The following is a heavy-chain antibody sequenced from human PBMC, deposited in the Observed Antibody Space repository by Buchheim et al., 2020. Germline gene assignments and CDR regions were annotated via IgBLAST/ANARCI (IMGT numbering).Heavy chain of an antibody. D-gene: IGHD3-10*01. Sequence: QVQLVESGGGVVQPGRSLRLSCAASGFTFSSYGMHWVRQAPGKGLEWVAVISYDGSNKYYADSVKGRFTISRDNSKNTLYLQMNSLRAEDTAVYDCAKVMDFGMPASYGMDVWGQGTT. V-gene: IGHV3-30*18. J-gene: IGHJ6*02. CDR3: AKVMDFGMPASYGMDV. CDR2: ISYDGSNK. CDR1: GFTFSSYG.